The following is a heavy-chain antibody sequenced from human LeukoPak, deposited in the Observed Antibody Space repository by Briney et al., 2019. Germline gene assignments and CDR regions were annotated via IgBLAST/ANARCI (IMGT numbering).Heavy chain of an antibody. J-gene: IGHJ4*02. V-gene: IGHV3-23*01. CDR1: GFTFSSSA. Sequence: GGSLRLSCAASGFTFSSSAMSWVRQVPGKGLEWVSGISASGGSTSYADSVRGRFTISRDNSKNTLYVQMNSLRDEDTAVYYCAKVASADAQARLNYWGQGTLVTVSS. D-gene: IGHD6-19*01. CDR2: ISASGGST. CDR3: AKVASADAQARLNY.